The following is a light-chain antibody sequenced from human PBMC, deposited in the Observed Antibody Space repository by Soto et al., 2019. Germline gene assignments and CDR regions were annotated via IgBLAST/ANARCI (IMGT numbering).Light chain of an antibody. CDR1: QSVSSY. CDR2: EAS. Sequence: IVLTHSPDTLSFSPWQRATLSSRASQSVSSYLAWYQQKPGQAPRLLIYEASNRATGIPARFSGSGSGTDFTLTISSLEPEDFAVYYCQQRTDWVTFGGGTKVDIK. CDR3: QQRTDWVT. V-gene: IGKV3-11*01. J-gene: IGKJ4*01.